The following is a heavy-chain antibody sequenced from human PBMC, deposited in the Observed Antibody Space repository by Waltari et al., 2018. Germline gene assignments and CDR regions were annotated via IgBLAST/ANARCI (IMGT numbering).Heavy chain of an antibody. V-gene: IGHV2-5*01. D-gene: IGHD6-6*01. J-gene: IGHJ4*02. Sequence: QITLTESGPTLVKLTQTLTLTCSFSGHSHSTSDLGVGWIRQPPGKALEWLALIYWNDDKRYSPSLKSRLTITKDTSKNQVVLTMTNMDPVDTATYYCAHSELVAQLDPNFDYWGQGTLVTVSS. CDR3: AHSELVAQLDPNFDY. CDR2: IYWNDDK. CDR1: GHSHSTSDLG.